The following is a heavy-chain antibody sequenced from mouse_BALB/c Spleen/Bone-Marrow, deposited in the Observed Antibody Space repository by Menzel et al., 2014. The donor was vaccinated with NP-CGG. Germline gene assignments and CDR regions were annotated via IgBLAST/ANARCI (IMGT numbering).Heavy chain of an antibody. CDR2: IDPANGNT. CDR1: GFNNKDTY. J-gene: IGHJ3*01. CDR3: ASYYYGSSGFAY. D-gene: IGHD1-1*01. Sequence: EVQLQQSGAELVKPGASVKLSCTASGFNNKDTYMHWVKQRPEQGLEWIGRIDPANGNTKYDPKFQGKATITADTSSNTAYLQLSSLTSEDTAVYYCASYYYGSSGFAYWGQGTLVTVSA. V-gene: IGHV14-3*02.